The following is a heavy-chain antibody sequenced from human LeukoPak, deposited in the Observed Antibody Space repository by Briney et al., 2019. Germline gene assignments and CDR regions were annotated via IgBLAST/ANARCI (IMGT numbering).Heavy chain of an antibody. CDR2: ISDSGGGT. CDR3: AKVGVGWVAFEY. V-gene: IGHV3-23*01. CDR1: GFTFGDFA. D-gene: IGHD3-16*01. Sequence: GGSLRLSCAASGFTFGDFAMSWVRQAPGKGLQWVSAISDSGGGTFYADSVKGRFTISRDNSKNTLYLQMNSLRAEDTAVYYCAKVGVGWVAFEYWGQGTLVTVSS. J-gene: IGHJ4*02.